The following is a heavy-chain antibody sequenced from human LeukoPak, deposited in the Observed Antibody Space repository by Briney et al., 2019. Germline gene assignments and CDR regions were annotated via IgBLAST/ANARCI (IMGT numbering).Heavy chain of an antibody. V-gene: IGHV4-4*02. CDR1: GGSISSSNW. J-gene: IGHJ4*02. Sequence: PSETLSLTCAVSGGSISSSNWWSWVRQPPGKGLEWIGEIYHSGSTNYNPSLKSRVTISVDKSKNQFSLKLSSVTAADTAVYYCARDGSGSYYGRYYFDYWGQGTLVTVSS. CDR2: IYHSGST. D-gene: IGHD3-10*01. CDR3: ARDGSGSYYGRYYFDY.